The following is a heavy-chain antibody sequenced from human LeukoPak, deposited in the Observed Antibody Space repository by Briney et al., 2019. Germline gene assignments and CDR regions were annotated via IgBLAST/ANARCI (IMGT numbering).Heavy chain of an antibody. V-gene: IGHV3-43D*03. CDR1: GFTFHDYA. D-gene: IGHD1-26*01. J-gene: IGHJ6*03. CDR3: AKGSGWEVSYYYYYMDV. Sequence: GGSLRLSCAASGFTFHDYAMHWVRQPPGKGLEWVSFISWDGGSTYYADSVKGRFTISRDNSKNTLYLQMNSLRAEDTAVYYCAKGSGWEVSYYYYYMDVWGKGTTVTISS. CDR2: ISWDGGST.